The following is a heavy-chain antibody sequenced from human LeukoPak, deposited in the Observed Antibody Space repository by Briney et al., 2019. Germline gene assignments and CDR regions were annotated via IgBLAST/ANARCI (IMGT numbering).Heavy chain of an antibody. J-gene: IGHJ6*03. Sequence: PSETLSLTCTVSGGSISSSSYFWGWIRQPPGKGLEWIGSIYYSGSTYYNPSHKSRVTISVDTSKNQFSLKLSSVTAADTAVYYCARAGWRPEDYYYMDVWGKGTTVTVSS. V-gene: IGHV4-39*07. CDR1: GGSISSSSYF. CDR3: ARAGWRPEDYYYMDV. CDR2: IYYSGST. D-gene: IGHD3-9*01.